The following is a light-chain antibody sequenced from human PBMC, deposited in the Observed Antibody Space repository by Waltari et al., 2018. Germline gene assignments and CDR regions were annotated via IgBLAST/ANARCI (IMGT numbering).Light chain of an antibody. CDR2: GAS. CDR1: QSISNK. CDR3: LQHNTYPHT. Sequence: EIVMTQSPATLSVSPGEGATLSCRASQSISNKLAWYQQKPGQAPRLLIFGASTRATGVPARFSGSGSGTEFTLSISSLQSEDFATYYCLQHNTYPHTFGQGTKLEIE. V-gene: IGKV3-15*01. J-gene: IGKJ2*01.